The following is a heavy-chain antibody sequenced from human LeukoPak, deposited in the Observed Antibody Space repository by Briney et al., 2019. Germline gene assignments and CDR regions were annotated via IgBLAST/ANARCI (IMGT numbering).Heavy chain of an antibody. V-gene: IGHV1-69*13. Sequence: ASVKVSCKASGGTFSSYAISWVRQAPGQGLEWMGGIIPIFGTANYAQKFQGRVTITADESTSTAYMELSSLRSEDTAVYYCARVALGHPGFDYWGQGTLVTVSS. CDR3: ARVALGHPGFDY. CDR2: IIPIFGTA. J-gene: IGHJ4*02. CDR1: GGTFSSYA. D-gene: IGHD3-16*02.